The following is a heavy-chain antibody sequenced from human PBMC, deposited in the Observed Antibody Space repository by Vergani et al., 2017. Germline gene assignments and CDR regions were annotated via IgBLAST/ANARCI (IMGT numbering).Heavy chain of an antibody. J-gene: IGHJ4*02. Sequence: QVQLVESGGGVVQPGRSLRLSCAASGFTFSSYGMHWVRQAPGKGLEWVAVISYDGINKYYADSVKGRFTISRDNSKKTLYLQMNSLRAEDTAVYYCAKDALWFGELFYFDYWGQGTLVTVSS. V-gene: IGHV3-30*18. CDR3: AKDALWFGELFYFDY. CDR1: GFTFSSYG. D-gene: IGHD3-10*01. CDR2: ISYDGINK.